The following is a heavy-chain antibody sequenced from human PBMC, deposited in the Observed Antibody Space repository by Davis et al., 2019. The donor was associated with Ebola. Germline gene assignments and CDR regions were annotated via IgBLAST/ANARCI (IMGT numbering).Heavy chain of an antibody. Sequence: SETLSLTCTVSGGSISSGDYYWSWIRQPPGKGLEWIGYIYYSGNAYYSPSLKSRVTISLDTSKNQFSLKLSSVTAADTAVYFCARGRPSTVTTDYYAMDVWGKGTTVTVSS. CDR2: IYYSGNA. CDR1: GGSISSGDYY. J-gene: IGHJ6*04. D-gene: IGHD4-17*01. V-gene: IGHV4-30-4*01. CDR3: ARGRPSTVTTDYYAMDV.